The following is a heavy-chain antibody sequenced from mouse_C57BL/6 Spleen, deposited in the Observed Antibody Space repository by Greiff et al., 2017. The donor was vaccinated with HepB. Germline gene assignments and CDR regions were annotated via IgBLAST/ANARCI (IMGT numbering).Heavy chain of an antibody. V-gene: IGHV1-82*01. CDR2: IYPGDGDT. D-gene: IGHD1-1*01. CDR3: ARSLITTRYFDY. J-gene: IGHJ2*01. Sequence: VQLQQSGPELVKPGASVKISCKASGYAFSSSWMNWVKQRPGKGLEWIGQIYPGDGDTNYNGKFKGKATLTADKSSSTAYMQLSSLTSEDSAVYVCARSLITTRYFDYWGQGTTLTVSS. CDR1: GYAFSSSW.